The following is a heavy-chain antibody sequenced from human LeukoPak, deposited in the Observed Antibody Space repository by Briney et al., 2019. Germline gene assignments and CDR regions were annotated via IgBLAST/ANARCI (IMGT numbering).Heavy chain of an antibody. CDR2: IYYSGST. Sequence: PSETLSLTCTVSGGSISSYYWSWIRQPPGKGLEWMGYIYYSGSTNYNPSLKSRVTISVDTSKNQFSLKLSSVTAADTAVYYCARGSSSWYLEWFDPWGQGTLVTVSS. D-gene: IGHD6-13*01. V-gene: IGHV4-59*01. J-gene: IGHJ5*02. CDR3: ARGSSSWYLEWFDP. CDR1: GGSISSYY.